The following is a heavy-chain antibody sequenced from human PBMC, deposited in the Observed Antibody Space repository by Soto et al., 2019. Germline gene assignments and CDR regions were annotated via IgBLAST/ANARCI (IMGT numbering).Heavy chain of an antibody. Sequence: QVQLQERGAGLLRPSETLSLTCGVYGGSFSGYHWNWIRQPPGKGLEWIGDINPVGRTKYNPSLKSRVSISLDTSKNQFSLKLSSVTAADTAVYYCARVQREDAYFDSWGQGTLVSVSS. CDR1: GGSFSGYH. V-gene: IGHV4-34*02. J-gene: IGHJ4*02. CDR2: INPVGRT. CDR3: ARVQREDAYFDS.